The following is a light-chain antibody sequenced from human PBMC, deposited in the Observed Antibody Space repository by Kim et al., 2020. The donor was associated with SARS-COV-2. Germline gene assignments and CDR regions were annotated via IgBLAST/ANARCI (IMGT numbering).Light chain of an antibody. CDR2: LEGDGSH. V-gene: IGLV4-69*01. CDR3: QTWDTGIRV. Sequence: QLVLTQSPSASAPLGASVKLTCTLSSGHSTYAIAWLQQQPERGPRYLMKLEGDGSHNKGDGIPDRFSGSSSGAERYLSISSLQSEDEADYYCQTWDTGIRVFGGGTQLTVL. J-gene: IGLJ3*02. CDR1: SGHSTYA.